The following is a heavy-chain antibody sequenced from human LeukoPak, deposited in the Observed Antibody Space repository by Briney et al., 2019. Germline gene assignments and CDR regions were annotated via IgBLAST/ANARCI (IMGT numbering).Heavy chain of an antibody. CDR3: ARGKYYDFWNGYYWFDP. CDR2: INHSGST. CDR1: GGSFSGYY. J-gene: IGHJ5*02. D-gene: IGHD3-3*01. V-gene: IGHV4-34*01. Sequence: SETLSLTCAVYGGSFSGYYWSWIRQPPGKGLEWIGEINHSGSTNYNPSLKSRVTISVDTSKNQFSLKLSSVTAADTAVYYCARGKYYDFWNGYYWFDPWGQGTLVTVSS.